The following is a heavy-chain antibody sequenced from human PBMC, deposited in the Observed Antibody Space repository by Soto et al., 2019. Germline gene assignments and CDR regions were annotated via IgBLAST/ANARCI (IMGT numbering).Heavy chain of an antibody. J-gene: IGHJ6*02. V-gene: IGHV2-5*02. Sequence: QITLKESGPTLVKPTQTLTLTCTFSAFSLSTGGVGVGWIRQPPGKALEWLALIYWDDDKRYSPSLRSRLTSPKDTSKTHVVLTMTNMDPVNPATYYCIQSRCGGDCLQSYASYYYYGMDVWGQGTTVTVSS. CDR1: AFSLSTGGVG. CDR2: IYWDDDK. CDR3: IQSRCGGDCLQSYASYYYYGMDV. D-gene: IGHD2-21*02.